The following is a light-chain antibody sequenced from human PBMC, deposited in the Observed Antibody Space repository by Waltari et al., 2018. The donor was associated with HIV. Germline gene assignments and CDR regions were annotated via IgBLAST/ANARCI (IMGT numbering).Light chain of an antibody. Sequence: QSVLTQPPSASGTPGQTVTISCSERGSNIGNNYVYWYQQIAGSAPNLLIYRNHQRPSGVADRFSGSKSDTSIALAISGLQSEDEAYYYCATWDDSLNTWVFGGGTRLTVL. V-gene: IGLV1-47*01. CDR1: GSNIGNNY. J-gene: IGLJ3*02. CDR2: RNH. CDR3: ATWDDSLNTWV.